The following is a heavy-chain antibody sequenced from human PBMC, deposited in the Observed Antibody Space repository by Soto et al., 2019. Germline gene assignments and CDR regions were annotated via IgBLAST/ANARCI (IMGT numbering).Heavy chain of an antibody. CDR1: GITFSSYG. Sequence: QMQVVESGGGVVQSGASLRLSCEAPGITFSSYGMHWVRQAPGKGLEWVAVIWYDGSVKHYADSVKGRFTISRDNSKNTLYLQMNSLRAEDTAVYYCARAGTQDAEQVGWLDPWGQGTLVTVSS. D-gene: IGHD1-1*01. V-gene: IGHV3-33*01. CDR2: IWYDGSVK. J-gene: IGHJ5*02. CDR3: ARAGTQDAEQVGWLDP.